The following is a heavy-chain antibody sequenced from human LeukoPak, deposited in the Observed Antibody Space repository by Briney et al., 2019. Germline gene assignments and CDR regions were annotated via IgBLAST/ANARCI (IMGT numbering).Heavy chain of an antibody. D-gene: IGHD3-10*01. V-gene: IGHV3-9*03. J-gene: IGHJ5*02. CDR2: ISWNSGSI. CDR3: AKGSVGTLWFGELMT. Sequence: VRSLRLSRAASVLTLDDYAMHCVPQAPGNGLEWVSGISWNSGSIGYADSVKGRFTISRDNAKSSLYLQMNSLRAEDMALYYCAKGSVGTLWFGELMTWGQRALVTVSS. CDR1: VLTLDDYA.